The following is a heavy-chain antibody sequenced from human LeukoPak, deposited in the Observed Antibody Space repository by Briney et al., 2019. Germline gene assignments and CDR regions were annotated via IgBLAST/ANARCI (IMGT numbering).Heavy chain of an antibody. D-gene: IGHD1-1*01. CDR2: ISGSGGST. CDR1: GFTFSDYA. J-gene: IGHJ4*02. CDR3: AKSVESAEATNPYFDY. Sequence: PGGSLRLSCAASGFTFSDYAMSWVRQAPGKGLKWVSVISGSGGSTYNADSVKGRFTISRDNSKNTLYLQMNSLRAEDTAVYYCAKSVESAEATNPYFDYWGQGTLVTVSS. V-gene: IGHV3-23*01.